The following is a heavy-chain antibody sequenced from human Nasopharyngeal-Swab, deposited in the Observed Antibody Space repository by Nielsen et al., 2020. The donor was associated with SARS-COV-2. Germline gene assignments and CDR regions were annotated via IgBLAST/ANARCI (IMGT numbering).Heavy chain of an antibody. CDR3: ARGGADGDDAFDI. CDR2: MNPNSGNA. D-gene: IGHD3-10*01. Sequence: ASVKVSCKASGYTFTSSDINWVRQATGQRLEWMGWMNPNSGNAGYAQKFQGRVTMTRNTSISTAYMELSSLRSEDTAVYYCARGGADGDDAFDIWGQGTMVTVSS. V-gene: IGHV1-8*01. J-gene: IGHJ3*02. CDR1: GYTFTSSD.